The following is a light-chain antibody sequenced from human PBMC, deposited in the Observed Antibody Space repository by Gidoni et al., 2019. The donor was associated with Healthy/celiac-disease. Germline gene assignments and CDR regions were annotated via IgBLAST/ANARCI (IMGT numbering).Light chain of an antibody. V-gene: IGKV1-33*01. Sequence: DIQMTQSPSSLSASVGDRVTITCQASQDISNYLNWYQQKPGKAPKLLIYDASNLETGVPSRFSGSGSGTDFTFTISSLKPEDVATYYCKQYDNLSITFGQGTRLEIK. CDR1: QDISNY. CDR2: DAS. J-gene: IGKJ5*01. CDR3: KQYDNLSIT.